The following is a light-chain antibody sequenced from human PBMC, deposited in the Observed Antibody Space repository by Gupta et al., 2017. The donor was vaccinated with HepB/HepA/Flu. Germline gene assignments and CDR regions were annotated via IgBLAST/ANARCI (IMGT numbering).Light chain of an antibody. J-gene: IGKJ1*01. Sequence: EIVLTQSPGTLSLSPGERATLSCRASQSVSSSYLAWYQQKPGQAPRLLIHGASSRATGIPDRFSGSGSGTDFTLTISRLEPEDFAVYYCQQDGSSPGTFGQGTKVEIK. CDR3: QQDGSSPGT. CDR2: GAS. V-gene: IGKV3-20*01. CDR1: QSVSSSY.